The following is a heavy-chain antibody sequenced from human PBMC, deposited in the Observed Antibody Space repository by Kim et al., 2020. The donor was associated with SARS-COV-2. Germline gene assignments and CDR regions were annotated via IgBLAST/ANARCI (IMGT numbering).Heavy chain of an antibody. J-gene: IGHJ5*02. V-gene: IGHV5-51*01. CDR3: ARLDGPLQNWFDP. Sequence: GESLKISCKVSGYSFTTYWIGWVRQMPGKGLEWMGIIYPGDSDTRYSPSFQGQVTISADKSISTAYLQWSSLTASDTAMYFCARLDGPLQNWFDPWGQGTLVTVSS. CDR1: GYSFTTYW. D-gene: IGHD2-2*03. CDR2: IYPGDSDT.